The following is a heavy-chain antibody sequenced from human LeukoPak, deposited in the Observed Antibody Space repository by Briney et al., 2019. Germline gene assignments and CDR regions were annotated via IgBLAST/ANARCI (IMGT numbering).Heavy chain of an antibody. V-gene: IGHV4-34*01. J-gene: IGHJ6*02. CDR1: GGSFSGYY. D-gene: IGHD2-2*01. CDR2: INHSGST. Sequence: SETLSLTCAVYGGSFSGYYWSWIRQPPGKGLEWIGEINHSGSTNYNPSLKSRVTISVDTSKNQFSLKLSSVTAADTAVYYCARGWVVVVPAAPQSYYYYGMDVWGQGTTVTASS. CDR3: ARGWVVVVPAAPQSYYYYGMDV.